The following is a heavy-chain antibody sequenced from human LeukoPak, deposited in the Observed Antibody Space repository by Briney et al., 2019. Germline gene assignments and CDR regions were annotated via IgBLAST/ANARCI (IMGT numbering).Heavy chain of an antibody. J-gene: IGHJ6*03. Sequence: ASVKVSCKASGGTFSSYAISWVRQAPGQGLEWMGGIIPIFGTANYAQKFQGRVTITTDGSTSTAYMELSSLRSEDTAVYYCAKTYYDFWSGYLGGQRYYYYYMDVWGKGTTVTVSS. V-gene: IGHV1-69*05. CDR1: GGTFSSYA. CDR2: IIPIFGTA. D-gene: IGHD3-3*01. CDR3: AKTYYDFWSGYLGGQRYYYYYMDV.